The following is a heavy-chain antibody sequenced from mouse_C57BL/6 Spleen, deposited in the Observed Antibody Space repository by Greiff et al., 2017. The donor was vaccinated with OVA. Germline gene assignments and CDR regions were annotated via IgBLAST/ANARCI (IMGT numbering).Heavy chain of an antibody. CDR3: ARLYYGSSYFDY. V-gene: IGHV1-52*01. CDR2: IDPSDSET. CDR1: GYTFTSYW. D-gene: IGHD1-1*01. Sequence: QVQLQQSGAELVRPGSSVKLSCKASGYTFTSYWMHWVKQRPIQGLEWIGNIDPSDSETHYNQKFKDKATLTVDKSSITAYMQLSSLTSEDSAVYYCARLYYGSSYFDYWGQGTTLTVSS. J-gene: IGHJ2*01.